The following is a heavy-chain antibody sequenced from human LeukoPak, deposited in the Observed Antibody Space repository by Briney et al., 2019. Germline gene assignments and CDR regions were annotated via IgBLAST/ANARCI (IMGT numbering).Heavy chain of an antibody. CDR3: AREGRETDGWYFDF. CDR1: GYTFINYA. Sequence: ASVKVSCKASGYTFINYAIHWVRQAPGQRPEWIGWINTGNGKTKYSQKFQHRVTITRDTSASTVYMELSSLRSEDTAVYYCAREGRETDGWYFDFWGRGTLVTASS. D-gene: IGHD1-14*01. J-gene: IGHJ2*01. CDR2: INTGNGKT. V-gene: IGHV1-3*04.